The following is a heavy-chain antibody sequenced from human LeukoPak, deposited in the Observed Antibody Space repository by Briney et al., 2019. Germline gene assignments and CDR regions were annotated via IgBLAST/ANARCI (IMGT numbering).Heavy chain of an antibody. V-gene: IGHV3-30*02. D-gene: IGHD6-13*01. Sequence: GGSLRLSCAASGFTFSSYGMHWVRQAPGKGLEWVAFIRYDGSNKYYTDSVKGRFTISRDNSKNTLYLQMNSLRAEDTAVYYCAKDRGSSWYLYYYYYMDVWGKGTTVTISS. CDR1: GFTFSSYG. CDR3: AKDRGSSWYLYYYYYMDV. J-gene: IGHJ6*03. CDR2: IRYDGSNK.